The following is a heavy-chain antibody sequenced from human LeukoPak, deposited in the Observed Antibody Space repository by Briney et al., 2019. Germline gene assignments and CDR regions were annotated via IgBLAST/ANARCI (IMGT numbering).Heavy chain of an antibody. Sequence: PSQTLSLTCTVSGNSISSGDNYWSWIRQPPGKGLEWIGEINHSGSTNYNPSLKSRVTISVDTSKNQFSLKLSSVTAADTAVYYCASLYIAAAGPSFWFDPWGQGTLVTVSS. CDR2: INHSGST. D-gene: IGHD6-13*01. J-gene: IGHJ5*02. CDR3: ASLYIAAAGPSFWFDP. CDR1: GNSISSGDNY. V-gene: IGHV4-30-4*08.